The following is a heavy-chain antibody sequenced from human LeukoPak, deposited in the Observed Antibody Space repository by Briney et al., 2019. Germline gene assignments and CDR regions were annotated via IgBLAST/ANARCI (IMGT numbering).Heavy chain of an antibody. CDR3: ARGVRGSYGTDL. V-gene: IGHV3-74*01. Sequence: GGSLRLSCAASGFTFSSDWMHWVRLAPGQGLVWVSRLNPAGSITNYADSVKGRFTISRDNAMNTLYLHLNSLRAEDTAVYYCARGVRGSYGTDLWGQGTLVTVSS. CDR2: LNPAGSIT. D-gene: IGHD1-26*01. J-gene: IGHJ5*02. CDR1: GFTFSSDW.